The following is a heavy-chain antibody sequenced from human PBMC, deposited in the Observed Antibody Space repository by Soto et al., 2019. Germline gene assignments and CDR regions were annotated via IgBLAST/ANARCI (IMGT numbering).Heavy chain of an antibody. CDR1: GRSINIYW. D-gene: IGHD4-17*01. J-gene: IGHJ4*02. Sequence: SATLSLTCSVSGRSINIYWSSWIRQPAGKGLEWIGRVYSSGTTDYNPSLNSRATMSVETSKNQFSLKLSSVTAADTAVYYCAHVDGLRSFDYWGRGTLVTVSS. CDR3: AHVDGLRSFDY. V-gene: IGHV4-4*07. CDR2: VYSSGTT.